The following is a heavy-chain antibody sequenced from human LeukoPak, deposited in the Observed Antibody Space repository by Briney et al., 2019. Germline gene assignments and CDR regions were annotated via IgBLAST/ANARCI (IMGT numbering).Heavy chain of an antibody. V-gene: IGHV3-74*03. CDR2: INGDGSTT. CDR3: ATRDLMVTGLGY. J-gene: IGHJ4*02. CDR1: GFTFSFYW. Sequence: GGSLRLSCTASGFTFSFYWMHWVRQVPGKGLVWVSRINGDGSTTQYAESVKGRFSISRDNAMSTLYLDLSSLTAEDTAVHYCATRDLMVTGLGYWGQGTLVSVSS. D-gene: IGHD2-21*02.